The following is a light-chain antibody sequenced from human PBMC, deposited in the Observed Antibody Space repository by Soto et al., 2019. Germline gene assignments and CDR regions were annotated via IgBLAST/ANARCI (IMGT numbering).Light chain of an antibody. J-gene: IGLJ2*01. CDR1: SSDVCGYNY. CDR2: DVS. V-gene: IGLV2-14*03. Sequence: QSALTQPASVSGSPGQSITISCTGTSSDVCGYNYVSWYQHHPGKAPKLMIFDVSDRPSGVSNRFSGSKSGNTASLTISGLQAEDEADYYCSSYTSSNTVLFGGGTKLTVL. CDR3: SSYTSSNTVL.